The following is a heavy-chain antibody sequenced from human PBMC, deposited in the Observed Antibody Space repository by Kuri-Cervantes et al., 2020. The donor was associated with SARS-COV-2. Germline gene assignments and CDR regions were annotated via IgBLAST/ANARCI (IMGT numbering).Heavy chain of an antibody. CDR2: IYTSGST. CDR1: GDSISSYF. D-gene: IGHD5-18*01. V-gene: IGHV4-4*07. CDR3: ARDLGIQLWVSPLDP. J-gene: IGHJ5*02. Sequence: SETLSLTCTVSGDSISSYFWSWVRQPAGKGLEWSGHIYTSGSTNYNPSLKSRVTMSVDTSKNHFSLKLSSVTAADPAVYYCARDLGIQLWVSPLDPWGQGTLVTVSS.